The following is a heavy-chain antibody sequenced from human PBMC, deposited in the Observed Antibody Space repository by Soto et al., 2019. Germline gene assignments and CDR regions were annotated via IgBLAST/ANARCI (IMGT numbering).Heavy chain of an antibody. CDR2: IYYSGST. CDR1: GGSVSSGSYY. Sequence: SETLSLTCTVSGGSVSSGSYYWSWIRQPPGKGLEWIGYIYYSGSTNYNPSLKSRVTISVDTSKNQFSLKLSSVAAADTAVYYCARVTVAATEGRYYYYYGMDVWGQGTTVTVSS. V-gene: IGHV4-61*01. J-gene: IGHJ6*02. D-gene: IGHD2-15*01. CDR3: ARVTVAATEGRYYYYYGMDV.